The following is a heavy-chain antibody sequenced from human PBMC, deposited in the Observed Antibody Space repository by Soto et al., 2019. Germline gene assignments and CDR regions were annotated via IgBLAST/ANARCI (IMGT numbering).Heavy chain of an antibody. CDR1: GDSVSSNSAG. CDR3: ARDIMYVDTAMARGMDV. D-gene: IGHD5-18*01. V-gene: IGHV6-1*01. J-gene: IGHJ6*02. Sequence: SQTLSLTCVISGDSVSSNSAGWNWIRQSPSRGLEWLGRTYYKSKWNNDYALSVKSRITINPDTSKNQFSLHLYSVTPEDTAVYYCARDIMYVDTAMARGMDVWGQGTTVTVSS. CDR2: TYYKSKWNN.